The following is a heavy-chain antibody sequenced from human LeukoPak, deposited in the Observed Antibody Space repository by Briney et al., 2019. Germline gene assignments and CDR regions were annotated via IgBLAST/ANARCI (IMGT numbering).Heavy chain of an antibody. D-gene: IGHD6-19*01. V-gene: IGHV3-30*02. CDR2: IRFDESRE. J-gene: IGHJ4*02. Sequence: GGSLRLSCEASGFTFSRYGMHWVRRAPGKGLEWVAFIRFDESREFYADSVKGRFIVSRDNSKNTLYLQMYSLRPEDTAVYYCAKALVTTLAGTYHCDSWGQGTVVTVSS. CDR1: GFTFSRYG. CDR3: AKALVTTLAGTYHCDS.